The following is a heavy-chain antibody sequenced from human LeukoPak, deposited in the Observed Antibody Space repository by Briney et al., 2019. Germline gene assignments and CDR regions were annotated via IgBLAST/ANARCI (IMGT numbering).Heavy chain of an antibody. D-gene: IGHD3-22*01. V-gene: IGHV5-51*01. CDR3: ARRMDDSSGYYYVGFDY. J-gene: IGHJ4*02. Sequence: YWIGWVRQMPGKGLEWMGIIYPGDSDTIYSPSFQGQVTISADKSISTAYLQWSSLKASDTAMYYCARRMDDSSGYYYVGFDYWGQGTLVTVSS. CDR2: IYPGDSDT. CDR1: YW.